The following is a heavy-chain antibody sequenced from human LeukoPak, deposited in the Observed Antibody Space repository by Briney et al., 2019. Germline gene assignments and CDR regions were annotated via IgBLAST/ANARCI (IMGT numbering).Heavy chain of an antibody. CDR2: IYYSGST. CDR3: ARDANTYCSGGSCYSGFDY. CDR1: GGSISSGDYY. V-gene: IGHV4-30-4*01. Sequence: SQTLSLTCTLSGGSISSGDYYWSWIRQPPGKGLEWIGYIYYSGSTYYAPSLKSRVTISVDTSKNQFSLKLSSVTAADTAVYYCARDANTYCSGGSCYSGFDYWGQGTLVTVSS. D-gene: IGHD2-15*01. J-gene: IGHJ4*02.